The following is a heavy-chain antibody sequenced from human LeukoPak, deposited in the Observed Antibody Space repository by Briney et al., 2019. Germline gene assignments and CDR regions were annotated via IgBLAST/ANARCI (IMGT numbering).Heavy chain of an antibody. V-gene: IGHV4-59*01. CDR2: IYYSGST. D-gene: IGHD3-22*01. CDR1: GGSISSYY. Sequence: PSETLSLTCTVSGGSISSYYWSRIRQPPGKGLEWIGYIYYSGSTNYNPSLKSRVTISVDTSKNQFSLKLSSVTAADTAVYYCARGGYYDSSGYYKFDYWGQGTLVTVSS. J-gene: IGHJ4*02. CDR3: ARGGYYDSSGYYKFDY.